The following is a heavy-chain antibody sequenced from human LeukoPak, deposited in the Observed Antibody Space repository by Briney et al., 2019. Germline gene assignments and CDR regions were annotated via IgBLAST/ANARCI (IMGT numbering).Heavy chain of an antibody. D-gene: IGHD5-18*01. Sequence: GGSLRLSCAASGFTFSSYSMNWVRQAPGKGLEWVSSISSSSSYIYYGDSVKGRFTISRDNAKNSLYLQMNSLRAEDTAVYYCATETGYNYGFGHRGQGTLVTVSS. CDR1: GFTFSSYS. J-gene: IGHJ5*02. CDR2: ISSSSSYI. CDR3: ATETGYNYGFGH. V-gene: IGHV3-21*01.